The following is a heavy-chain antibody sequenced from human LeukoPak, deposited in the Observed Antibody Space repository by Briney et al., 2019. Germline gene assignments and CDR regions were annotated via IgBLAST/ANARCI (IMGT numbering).Heavy chain of an antibody. J-gene: IGHJ4*02. V-gene: IGHV4-61*01. D-gene: IGHD4-17*01. CDR2: IHNTGIT. CDR1: GGAVSSGSFY. Sequence: PAETLSLTCTVSGGAVSSGSFYWSWIRQPPGKGLEWIGDIHNTGITNYNSSLKSRVTISIDTSKNQFSLNPSSVTAADTAVYYCARGRPTVIFDYWDQGALVTVSS. CDR3: ARGRPTVIFDY.